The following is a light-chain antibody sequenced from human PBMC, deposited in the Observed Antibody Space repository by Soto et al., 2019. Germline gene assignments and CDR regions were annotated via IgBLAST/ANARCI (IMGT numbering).Light chain of an antibody. CDR2: TVN. V-gene: IGLV2-14*01. CDR3: NSYTSSSSYV. CDR1: SSDVGGYKY. Sequence: QSALTQPASVSGSPGQSITISCTGTSSDVGGYKYVSWYQQHPGKAPKLLIYTVNNRPSGVSNRFSGSKSGYTASLTISGLQAQDEADYYCNSYTSSSSYVFGTGTKVTVL. J-gene: IGLJ1*01.